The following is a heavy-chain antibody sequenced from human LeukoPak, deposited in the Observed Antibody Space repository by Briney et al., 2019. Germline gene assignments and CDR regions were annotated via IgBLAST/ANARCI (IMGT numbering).Heavy chain of an antibody. Sequence: ASVKVSCKASGYTFTSYGISWVRQAPGQGLEWMGWISAYNGNTNYALKLQGRVTMTTDTSTSTAYMELRSLRSDDTAGYYCARDRDSTYYDFWSGYFTVQTYYYYMDVWGKGTTVTVSS. J-gene: IGHJ6*03. CDR3: ARDRDSTYYDFWSGYFTVQTYYYYMDV. V-gene: IGHV1-18*01. CDR2: ISAYNGNT. CDR1: GYTFTSYG. D-gene: IGHD3-3*01.